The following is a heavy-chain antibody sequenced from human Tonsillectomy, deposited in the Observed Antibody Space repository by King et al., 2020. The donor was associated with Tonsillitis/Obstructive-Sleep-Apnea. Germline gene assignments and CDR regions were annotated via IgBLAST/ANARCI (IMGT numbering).Heavy chain of an antibody. CDR1: GFTFDDHA. CDR3: AKGPYSNYVGGVDY. V-gene: IGHV3-9*01. D-gene: IGHD4-11*01. J-gene: IGHJ4*02. CDR2: ISWNSGSI. Sequence: QLVQSGGGLVQPGRSLRLSCAASGFTFDDHAMHWVRQAPGKGLEWVSGISWNSGSIVYADSVKGRFPISRDHAKNSLYLQMNSLRVAYRAFYYCAKGPYSNYVGGVDYWGQGTLVTVSS.